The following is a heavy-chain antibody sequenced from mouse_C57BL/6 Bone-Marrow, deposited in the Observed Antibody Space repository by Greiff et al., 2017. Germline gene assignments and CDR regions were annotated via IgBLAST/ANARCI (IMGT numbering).Heavy chain of an antibody. CDR2: IDPENGDT. D-gene: IGHD1-1*01. CDR1: GFNITDDY. V-gene: IGHV14-4*01. CDR3: THYYGSSYAMDY. Sequence: VQLKQSGAELVRPGASVKLSCTASGFNITDDYMHWVKQRPEQGLEWIGWIDPENGDTEYASKFQGKATITADTSSNTAYLQLSSLTSEDTAVYYCTHYYGSSYAMDYWGQGTSVTVSS. J-gene: IGHJ4*01.